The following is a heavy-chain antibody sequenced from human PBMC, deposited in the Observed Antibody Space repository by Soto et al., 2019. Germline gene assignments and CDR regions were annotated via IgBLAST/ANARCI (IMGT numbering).Heavy chain of an antibody. CDR2: ISGDGGST. Sequence: GGSLRLSCSASGFTFSMHSMHWVRQTPGKGLEYVSAISGDGGSTFYADSVKGRFTISRDNSKNTLYLQMNSLRAEDTAVYYCARGAAAGTILDYWGQGTLVTV. CDR3: ARGAAAGTILDY. CDR1: GFTFSMHS. J-gene: IGHJ4*02. V-gene: IGHV3-64*04. D-gene: IGHD6-13*01.